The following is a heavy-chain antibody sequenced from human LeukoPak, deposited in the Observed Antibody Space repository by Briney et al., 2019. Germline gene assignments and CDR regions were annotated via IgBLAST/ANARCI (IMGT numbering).Heavy chain of an antibody. CDR2: VYYSGST. J-gene: IGHJ6*02. Sequence: KPSETLSLTCTVSGGSISSYYWSWIRQPPGKGLEWIGYVYYSGSTNYNPSLKSRVTISVDTSKNQFSLKLSSVTAADTAVYYCARDSKEVLRYGDYLTYYYYDMDVWGQGTTVTVSS. V-gene: IGHV4-59*12. D-gene: IGHD4-17*01. CDR3: ARDSKEVLRYGDYLTYYYYDMDV. CDR1: GGSISSYY.